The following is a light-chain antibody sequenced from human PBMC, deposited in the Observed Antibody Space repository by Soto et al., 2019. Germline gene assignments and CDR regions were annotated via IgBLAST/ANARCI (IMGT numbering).Light chain of an antibody. CDR2: GAS. CDR1: QSVTSSY. V-gene: IGKV3-20*01. Sequence: ETVLTQSPDTLSLSPGETATLSCRASQSVTSSYLAWYQQKPGQAPRLLIYGASSRATGIPVRFSGSGSGKDFTLTISRLEPEDFAVYYCQHYGSSVFTFGPGTKVDIK. J-gene: IGKJ3*01. CDR3: QHYGSSVFT.